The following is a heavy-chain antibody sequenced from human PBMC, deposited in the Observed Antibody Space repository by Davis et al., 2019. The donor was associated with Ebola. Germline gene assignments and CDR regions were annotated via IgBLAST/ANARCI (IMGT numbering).Heavy chain of an antibody. J-gene: IGHJ5*02. CDR3: AREGGYSFGYWRYNWFDP. V-gene: IGHV4-34*01. D-gene: IGHD5-18*01. CDR2: INHSGSI. CDR1: GGSFSGYY. Sequence: MPGGSLRLSCAAYGGSFSGYYCSWIRQPPGKGLEWIGEINHSGSINYNPSLKSRVTISVDTSKNQFSLKLSFVTAADTAVYYCAREGGYSFGYWRYNWFDPWGQGTLVTVSS.